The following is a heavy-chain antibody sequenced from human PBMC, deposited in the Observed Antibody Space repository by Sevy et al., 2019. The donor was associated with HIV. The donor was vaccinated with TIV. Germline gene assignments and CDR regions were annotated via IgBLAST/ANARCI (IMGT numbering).Heavy chain of an antibody. Sequence: ASVKVSCKASGYTFTSYGISWVRQAPGQGLEWMGWISAYYGNTNYAQKLQGRVTMTTDTSTSTAYMELRSLRSDDTAVYYCARVFSGPGVFDYWGQGTLVTVSS. D-gene: IGHD3-10*01. CDR2: ISAYYGNT. CDR3: ARVFSGPGVFDY. J-gene: IGHJ4*02. V-gene: IGHV1-18*01. CDR1: GYTFTSYG.